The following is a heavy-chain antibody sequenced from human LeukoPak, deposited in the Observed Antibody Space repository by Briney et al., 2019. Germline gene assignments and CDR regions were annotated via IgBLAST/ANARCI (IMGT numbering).Heavy chain of an antibody. V-gene: IGHV1-69*06. CDR1: GGTFSSYA. D-gene: IGHD5-18*01. CDR2: IIPIFGTT. CDR3: ARGCGLQPNPAMVCY. Sequence: ASVKVSCKASGGTFSSYAISWVRQAPGQGLEWMGGIIPIFGTTNYAQKFQGRVTITADKSTSTAYMELSSLRSEDTAVYYCARGCGLQPNPAMVCYWGQGTLVTVSS. J-gene: IGHJ4*02.